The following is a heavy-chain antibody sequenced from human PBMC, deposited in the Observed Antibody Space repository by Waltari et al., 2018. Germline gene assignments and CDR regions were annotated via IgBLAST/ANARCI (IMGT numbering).Heavy chain of an antibody. Sequence: QLQLQESGPGLVKPSETLSLTCTVSGGSISSSSYYWGWIRQPPGKGLEWIGSIYYSGSTDYNPSLKSRVTISVDTSKNQFSLKLSSVTAADTAVYYCARSSGYGEGYFDYWGQGTLVTVSS. V-gene: IGHV4-39*07. CDR3: ARSSGYGEGYFDY. J-gene: IGHJ4*02. CDR1: GGSISSSSYY. CDR2: IYYSGST. D-gene: IGHD5-12*01.